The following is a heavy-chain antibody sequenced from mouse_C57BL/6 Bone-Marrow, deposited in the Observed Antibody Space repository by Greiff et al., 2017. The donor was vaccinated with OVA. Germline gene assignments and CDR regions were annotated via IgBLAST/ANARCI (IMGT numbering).Heavy chain of an antibody. Sequence: QVHVKQSGAELARPGASVKLSCKASGYTFTSYWMHWVKQRPGRGLEWIGRIDPNSGGTKYNEKFKSKATLTVDKPSSTAYMQLSSLTSEDSAVYYCANSGSSSYWYFDVWGTGTTVTVSS. D-gene: IGHD1-1*01. CDR1: GYTFTSYW. V-gene: IGHV1-72*01. CDR2: IDPNSGGT. CDR3: ANSGSSSYWYFDV. J-gene: IGHJ1*03.